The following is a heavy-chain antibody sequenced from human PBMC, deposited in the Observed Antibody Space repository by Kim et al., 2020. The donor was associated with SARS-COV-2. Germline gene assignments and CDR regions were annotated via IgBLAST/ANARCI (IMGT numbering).Heavy chain of an antibody. CDR3: ARDRPLWFGELYYYYYGMDV. J-gene: IGHJ6*02. Sequence: IGRIYTRGRTNYNPSLKSRVTMSVDTSKNQFSLKLSSVTAADTAVYYCARDRPLWFGELYYYYYGMDVWGQGTTVTVSS. D-gene: IGHD3-10*01. V-gene: IGHV4-4*07. CDR2: IYTRGRT.